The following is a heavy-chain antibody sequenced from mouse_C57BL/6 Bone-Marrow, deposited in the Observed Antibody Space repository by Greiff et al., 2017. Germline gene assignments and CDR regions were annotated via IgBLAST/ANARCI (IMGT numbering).Heavy chain of an antibody. V-gene: IGHV1-59*01. CDR2: IDPSDSYT. CDR1: GYTFTSYW. Sequence: QVQLQQPGAELVRPGTSVKLSCKASGYTFTSYWMHWVKQRPGQGLEWIGVIDPSDSYTNYNQKFKGKATLTVDTSSSTAYMQLSSLTSEDSAVCYCGPAYDYTLAYWGQGTLVTVSA. D-gene: IGHD2-4*01. CDR3: GPAYDYTLAY. J-gene: IGHJ3*01.